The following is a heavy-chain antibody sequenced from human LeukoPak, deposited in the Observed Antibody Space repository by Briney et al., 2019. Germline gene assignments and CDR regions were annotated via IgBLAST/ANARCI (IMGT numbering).Heavy chain of an antibody. Sequence: GGSLRLSCAASGLSVSSNYMNWVRQAPGKGLEGVSVVDSGGTTYYADSVKGRFIISRDNSKNTVYLQMNSLRAEDTAVYYCAKKEGYCSGRNCYSFDSWGQGTLVTVSS. J-gene: IGHJ4*02. D-gene: IGHD2-15*01. CDR1: GLSVSSNY. CDR3: AKKEGYCSGRNCYSFDS. CDR2: VDSGGTT. V-gene: IGHV3-66*01.